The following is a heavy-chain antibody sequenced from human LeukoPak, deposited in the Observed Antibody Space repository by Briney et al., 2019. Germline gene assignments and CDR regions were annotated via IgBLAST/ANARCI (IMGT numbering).Heavy chain of an antibody. CDR2: IRSKAYGGTT. D-gene: IGHD3-10*01. V-gene: IGHV3-49*03. CDR3: TRGKHYYGSGSHALGY. Sequence: GGSLRLSCTASGFTFGDYAMSWFRQAPGKGLEWVGFIRSKAYGGTTEYAASVKGRFTISRDDSKSIAYLQMNSLKTEDTAVYYCTRGKHYYGSGSHALGYWGQGTLVTVSS. J-gene: IGHJ4*02. CDR1: GFTFGDYA.